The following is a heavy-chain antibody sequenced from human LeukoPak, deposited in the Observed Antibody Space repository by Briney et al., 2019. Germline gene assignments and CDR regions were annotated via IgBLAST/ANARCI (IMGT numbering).Heavy chain of an antibody. CDR1: GYTFSTYG. D-gene: IGHD1-20*01. J-gene: IGHJ6*02. CDR2: ISAYNGNT. Sequence: GASVKVSCKASGYTFSTYGISWVRQAPGQGLEWMGWISAYNGNTNYAQKLQGRVTMTTDTSTSTAYMELRSLRSDDTAVYYCARVYNWNDVGYGMDVWGQGTTVTVSS. CDR3: ARVYNWNDVGYGMDV. V-gene: IGHV1-18*01.